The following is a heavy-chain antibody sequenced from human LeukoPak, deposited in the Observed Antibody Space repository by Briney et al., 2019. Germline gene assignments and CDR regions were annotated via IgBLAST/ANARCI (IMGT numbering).Heavy chain of an antibody. CDR1: GGSFSGYY. J-gene: IGHJ3*02. V-gene: IGHV4-34*01. CDR3: AREKDSSGDAFDI. Sequence: SETLSLTCAVSGGSFSGYYWSWIRQPPGKGLEWIGEINHSGSTNYNPYLKSRVTISVDTSKNQFSLKLSSVTAADTAVYYCAREKDSSGDAFDIWGQGTMVTVSS. D-gene: IGHD6-25*01. CDR2: INHSGST.